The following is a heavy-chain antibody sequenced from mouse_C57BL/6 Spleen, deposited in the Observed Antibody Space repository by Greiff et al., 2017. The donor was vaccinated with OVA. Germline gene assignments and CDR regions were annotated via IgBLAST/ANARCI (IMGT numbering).Heavy chain of an antibody. D-gene: IGHD1-1*01. CDR1: GFSLTSYG. J-gene: IGHJ4*01. CDR3: ARHENYYGSSYAMDY. Sequence: VHLVESGPGLVAPSQSLSITCTVSGFSLTSYGVHWVRQPPGKGLEWLVVIWSDGSTTYNSALKSRLSISKDNSKSQVFLKMNSLQTDDTAMYYCARHENYYGSSYAMDYWGQGTSVTVSS. V-gene: IGHV2-6-1*01. CDR2: IWSDGST.